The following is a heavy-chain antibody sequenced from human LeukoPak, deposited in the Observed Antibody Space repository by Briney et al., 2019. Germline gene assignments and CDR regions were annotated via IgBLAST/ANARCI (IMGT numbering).Heavy chain of an antibody. CDR2: ISWDGGST. V-gene: IGHV3-43D*03. J-gene: IGHJ4*02. Sequence: GVLRLSCAASGFTFDDYAMHWVRQAPGKGLEWVSLISWDGGSTYYADSVKGRFTISRDNSKNSLYLQMNSLRAEDTALYYCAKGPLRYFDWLFSYFDYWGQGTLVTVSS. D-gene: IGHD3-9*01. CDR3: AKGPLRYFDWLFSYFDY. CDR1: GFTFDDYA.